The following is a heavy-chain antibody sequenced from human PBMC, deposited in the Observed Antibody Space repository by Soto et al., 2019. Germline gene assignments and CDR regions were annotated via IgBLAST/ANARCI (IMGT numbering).Heavy chain of an antibody. V-gene: IGHV3-15*07. CDR3: TTDPVYYYDSSAYSSNSN. J-gene: IGHJ1*01. CDR2: IKSKTEGGTT. CDR1: GFTSSNAC. Sequence: GGPLRVSWGASGFTSSNACMNWFRQAPGKGLEWVGRIKSKTEGGTTDYAAPVEGRFTIAREDSKNTLYLQMNRLKTEDTAVYYCTTDPVYYYDSSAYSSNSNWGLDTVLTISS. D-gene: IGHD3-22*01.